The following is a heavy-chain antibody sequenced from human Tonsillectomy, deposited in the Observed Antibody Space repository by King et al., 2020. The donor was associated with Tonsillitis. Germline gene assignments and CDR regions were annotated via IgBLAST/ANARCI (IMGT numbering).Heavy chain of an antibody. D-gene: IGHD1-14*01. CDR3: AKQMLPTPEN. CDR1: GFIFDGYA. J-gene: IGHJ4*02. Sequence: VQLVESGGGLEQPGGSLRLSCTASGFIFDGYAMNWVRQGPGKGLEWVSSISESGTTTHYADSVKGRFTISRDNSKNTLYLQMNSLRVEDTAVYYCAKQMLPTPENWGQGTLVTVSS. CDR2: ISESGTTT. V-gene: IGHV3-23*04.